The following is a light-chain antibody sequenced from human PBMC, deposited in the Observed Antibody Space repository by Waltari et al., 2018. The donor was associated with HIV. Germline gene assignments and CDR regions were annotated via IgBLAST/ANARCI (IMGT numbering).Light chain of an antibody. CDR2: DAS. Sequence: IVLTQSPATLSLSPGERATLSCRASQSVSTYLAWYQQKPGQAPRLLIYDASNRATGIPSRFRGSGSGTDVTLTISSLEPEDFAVYYCQRRSNWPPTLTFGQGTKVEIK. CDR1: QSVSTY. V-gene: IGKV3-11*01. CDR3: QRRSNWPPTLT. J-gene: IGKJ1*01.